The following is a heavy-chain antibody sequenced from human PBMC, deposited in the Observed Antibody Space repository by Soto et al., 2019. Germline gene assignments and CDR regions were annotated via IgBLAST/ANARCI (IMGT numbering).Heavy chain of an antibody. CDR1: GFTFSSYA. D-gene: IGHD3-22*01. V-gene: IGHV3-30-3*01. CDR2: ISYDGSNK. CDR3: ARDLEIIEYFGGYYHGFLLYGY. J-gene: IGHJ4*02. Sequence: GRSLRLSCAASGFTFSSYAMHWVRQAPGKELEWVAVISYDGSNKYYADSVKGRFTISRDNSKNTLYLQMNSLRAEDTAVYYCARDLEIIEYFGGYYHGFLLYGYCRQVTLVP.